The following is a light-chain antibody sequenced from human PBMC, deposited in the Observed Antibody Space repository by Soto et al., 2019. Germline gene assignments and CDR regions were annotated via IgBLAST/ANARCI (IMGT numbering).Light chain of an antibody. CDR1: QSVNNN. CDR3: QQYASYSPT. J-gene: IGKJ1*01. Sequence: EIILTQSPASLSVSPGERATLSCRASQSVNNNLAWYQQKPGQAPRLLIYGASTRATGIPGRFRGSGSGTEFTLTITSLQSEDFAVYFCQQYASYSPTFGQGTKVGIK. V-gene: IGKV3-15*01. CDR2: GAS.